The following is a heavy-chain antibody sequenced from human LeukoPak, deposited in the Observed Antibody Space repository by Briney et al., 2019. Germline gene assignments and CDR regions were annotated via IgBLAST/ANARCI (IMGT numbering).Heavy chain of an antibody. Sequence: PSETLSLTCTVSGGSISSYYLSWIRQPAGKGLEWIGRIYSSGTNYNPSLKSRVTMSADTSRNQVSLTLSSVTAADTAVYYCARDGVVTMELDFWGQGTLVTVSS. CDR2: IYSSGT. CDR1: GGSISSYY. J-gene: IGHJ4*02. V-gene: IGHV4-4*07. D-gene: IGHD3-10*01. CDR3: ARDGVVTMELDF.